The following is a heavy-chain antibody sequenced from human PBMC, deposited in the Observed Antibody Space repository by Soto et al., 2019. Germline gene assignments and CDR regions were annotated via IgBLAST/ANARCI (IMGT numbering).Heavy chain of an antibody. J-gene: IGHJ6*02. V-gene: IGHV1-18*04. CDR2: ISAYNGNT. CDR3: ARVVPAAILSYYYYGMDV. Sequence: QVQLVQSGAEVKKPGASVKVSCKASGYTFTSYGISWVRQAPGQGLEWMGWISAYNGNTNYAQKLQGRVTMTTDKSTSTAYMELRSLRSDDTAVYYCARVVPAAILSYYYYGMDVWGQGTTVPVSS. D-gene: IGHD2-2*02. CDR1: GYTFTSYG.